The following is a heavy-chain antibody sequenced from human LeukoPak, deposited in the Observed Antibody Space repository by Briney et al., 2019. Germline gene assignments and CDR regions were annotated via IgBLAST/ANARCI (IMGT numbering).Heavy chain of an antibody. CDR3: ARGGFYAPFDY. Sequence: SETLSLTCTVSGGSISSGGYYWSWIRQPPGKGLEWIGYIYHSGSTYYNPSPKSRVTISVDRSKNQFSLKLSSVTAADTAVYYCARGGFYAPFDYWGQGTLVTVSS. D-gene: IGHD3-16*01. CDR1: GGSISSGGYY. CDR2: IYHSGST. J-gene: IGHJ4*02. V-gene: IGHV4-30-2*01.